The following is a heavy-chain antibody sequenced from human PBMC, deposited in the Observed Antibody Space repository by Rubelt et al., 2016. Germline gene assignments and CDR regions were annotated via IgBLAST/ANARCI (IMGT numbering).Heavy chain of an antibody. CDR2: INPSGGST. CDR1: GYTFTSYY. CDR3: AREQQLVGGWFDP. J-gene: IGHJ5*02. Sequence: QVQLVQSGAEVKKPGASVKVSCKASGYTFTSYYMHWVRQDPGQGLEWMGIINPSGGSTSYAQKFQGRVTITADESTSTAYMELSSLRSEDTAVYYCAREQQLVGGWFDPWGQGTLVTVSS. V-gene: IGHV1-46*01. D-gene: IGHD6-13*01.